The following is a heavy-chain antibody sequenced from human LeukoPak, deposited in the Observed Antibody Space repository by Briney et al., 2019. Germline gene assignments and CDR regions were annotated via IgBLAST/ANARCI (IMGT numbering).Heavy chain of an antibody. Sequence: SETLSLTCSVYGGSVNGYYWSWIRQPPGKGLEWIGEINHSGTTNYNPSLKSRVTMSLDTSKNQFSLRLNPVTAADTAVYYCARVPLRFLEPFDYWGQGTLVIVSS. V-gene: IGHV4-34*01. CDR3: ARVPLRFLEPFDY. CDR2: INHSGTT. CDR1: GGSVNGYY. J-gene: IGHJ4*02. D-gene: IGHD3-3*01.